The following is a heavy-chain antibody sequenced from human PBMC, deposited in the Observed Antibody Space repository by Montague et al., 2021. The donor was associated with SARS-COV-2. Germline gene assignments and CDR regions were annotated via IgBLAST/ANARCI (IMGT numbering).Heavy chain of an antibody. V-gene: IGHV4-39*01. D-gene: IGHD2-15*01. CDR3: ARRVELRPFDY. J-gene: IGHJ4*02. CDR2: IDYSGST. Sequence: SETLSLTCTVSGGSIGSSSYYWGWIRQPPGKGLEWIGTIDYSGSTYYNPSLKSRVTVNVDTSRNRFSLKLSSVTAADTAVYYCARRVELRPFDYWGQGTLATISS. CDR1: GGSIGSSSYY.